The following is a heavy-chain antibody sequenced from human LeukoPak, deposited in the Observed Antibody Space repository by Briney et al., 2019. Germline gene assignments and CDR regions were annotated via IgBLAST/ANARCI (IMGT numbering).Heavy chain of an antibody. Sequence: SETLSLTCAVSGGSISSGGYSWSWIRQPPGKGLEWIGYIYHSGSTYYNPSLKSRVTISVDRSKNQFSLKLSSVTAADTAVYYCAREGRRIVRKLGYFDLWGRGTLVTVSS. J-gene: IGHJ2*01. CDR1: GGSISSGGYS. D-gene: IGHD1-1*01. V-gene: IGHV4-30-2*01. CDR3: AREGRRIVRKLGYFDL. CDR2: IYHSGST.